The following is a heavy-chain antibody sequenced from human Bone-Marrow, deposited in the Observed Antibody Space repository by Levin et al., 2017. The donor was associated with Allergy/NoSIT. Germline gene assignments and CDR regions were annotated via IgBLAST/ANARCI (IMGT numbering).Heavy chain of an antibody. CDR1: GFTFTSHS. CDR3: ARALYCGGPEVEERECGMDV. J-gene: IGHJ6*02. CDR2: ISSDGSNI. Sequence: GGSLRLSCAASGFTFTSHSMHWVRQAPGKGLEWVTFISSDGSNIHYADSVKGRFTISRDNSKNTLYLQINSLRPEDTSVYYCARALYCGGPEVEERECGMDVWGQGTTVTVSS. D-gene: IGHD2-21*01. V-gene: IGHV3-30*04.